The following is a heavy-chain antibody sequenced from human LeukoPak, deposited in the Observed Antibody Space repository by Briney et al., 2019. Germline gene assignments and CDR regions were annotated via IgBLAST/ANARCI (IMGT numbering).Heavy chain of an antibody. CDR2: IYPHDSDT. CDR1: GYSFTSYW. Sequence: GESLKISCKGSGYSFTSYWIGWVRQMPGKGLEWMGIIYPHDSDTRYSPSFQGQVTISADKSVTTAYLQWSSLKASDTAMYYCARGSWSYSPPCFDYWGQGTLVTVSS. J-gene: IGHJ4*02. CDR3: ARGSWSYSPPCFDY. V-gene: IGHV5-51*01. D-gene: IGHD1-26*01.